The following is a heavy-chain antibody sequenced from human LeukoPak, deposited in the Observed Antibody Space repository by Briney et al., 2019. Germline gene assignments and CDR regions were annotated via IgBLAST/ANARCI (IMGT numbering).Heavy chain of an antibody. CDR3: ARGYVVVPAAPEANWFDP. V-gene: IGHV4-34*01. Sequence: SETLSLTCAVYGGSFSGYYWSWIRQPPGKGLEWIGEINHSGSTNYNPSLESRVTISVDTSKNQFSLKLSSVTAADTAVYYCARGYVVVPAAPEANWFDPWGQGTLVTVSS. CDR2: INHSGST. J-gene: IGHJ5*02. D-gene: IGHD2-2*01. CDR1: GGSFSGYY.